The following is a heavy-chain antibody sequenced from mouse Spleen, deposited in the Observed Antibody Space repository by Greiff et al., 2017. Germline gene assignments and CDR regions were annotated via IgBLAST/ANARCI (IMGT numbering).Heavy chain of an antibody. CDR2: IDPENGDT. CDR1: GFNIKDDY. D-gene: IGHD1-2*01. CDR3: TTGGFTTATDYYAMDY. V-gene: IGHV14-4*01. J-gene: IGHJ4*01. Sequence: EVQLQQSGAELVRPGASVKLSCTASGFNIKDDYMHWVKQRPEQGLEWIGWIDPENGDTEYASKFQGKATITADTSSNTAYLQLSSLTSEDTAVYYCTTGGFTTATDYYAMDYWGQGTSVTVSS.